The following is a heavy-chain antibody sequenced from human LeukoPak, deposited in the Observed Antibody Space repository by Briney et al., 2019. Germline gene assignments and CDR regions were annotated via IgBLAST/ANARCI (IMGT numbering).Heavy chain of an antibody. CDR2: INPSGGST. J-gene: IGHJ6*02. Sequence: ASMKVSCKASGYTFTSYYMHWVRQAPGQGLEWMGIINPSGGSTSYAQKFQGRVTMTRDTSTSTVYMELSSLRSEDTAVYYCARDSICNCSSTSRYFHSRCYYYYGMDVWGQGTTVTVSS. D-gene: IGHD2-2*01. CDR3: ARDSICNCSSTSRYFHSRCYYYYGMDV. V-gene: IGHV1-46*01. CDR1: GYTFTSYY.